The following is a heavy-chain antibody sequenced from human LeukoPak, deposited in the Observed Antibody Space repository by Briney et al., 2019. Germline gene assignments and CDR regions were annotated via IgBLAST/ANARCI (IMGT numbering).Heavy chain of an antibody. CDR1: GFMFNGYS. V-gene: IGHV3-21*01. Sequence: PGGSLRLSCAASGFMFNGYSMTWVRQAPGKGLEWVSYISGGSDYIFYTDSVKGRFTISRDNAKKSLYLQLNSLRVEDTAVYYCARWGLGPSFDYWGQGTRVTVSS. CDR2: ISGGSDYI. D-gene: IGHD1-26*01. CDR3: ARWGLGPSFDY. J-gene: IGHJ4*02.